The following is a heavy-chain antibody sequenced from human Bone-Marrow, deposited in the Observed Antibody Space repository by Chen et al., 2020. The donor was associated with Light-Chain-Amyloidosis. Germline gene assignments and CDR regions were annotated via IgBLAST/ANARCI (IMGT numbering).Heavy chain of an antibody. CDR2: INHSGST. CDR3: ARETAPNCSGGSCYPAGRFDP. J-gene: IGHJ5*02. V-gene: IGHV4-34*01. D-gene: IGHD2-15*01. Sequence: QVQLQQWGAGLLKPSETLSLTCAVYGGSFSGYYWSWIRQPPGKGLEWIGEINHSGSTNYNPSLKSRVTISVDTSKNQFSLKLSSVTAADTAVYYCARETAPNCSGGSCYPAGRFDPWGQGTLVTVSS. CDR1: GGSFSGYY.